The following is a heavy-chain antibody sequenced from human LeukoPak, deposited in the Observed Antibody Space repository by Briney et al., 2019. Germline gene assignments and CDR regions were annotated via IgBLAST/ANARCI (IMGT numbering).Heavy chain of an antibody. D-gene: IGHD1-7*01. J-gene: IGHJ4*02. CDR2: IKQDGSEK. V-gene: IGHV3-7*01. CDR1: GFTFSSYW. Sequence: PGGSLRLSCAASGFTFSSYWMSWVRQAPGKGLEWVANIKQDGSEKYYVDSVEGRFTISRDNAKNSLYLQMNSLRAEDTAVYYCARGRGNYPFGYWGQGTLVTVSS. CDR3: ARGRGNYPFGY.